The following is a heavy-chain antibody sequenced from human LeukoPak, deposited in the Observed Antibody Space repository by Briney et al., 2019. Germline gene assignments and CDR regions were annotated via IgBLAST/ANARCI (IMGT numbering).Heavy chain of an antibody. V-gene: IGHV4-34*01. CDR2: INHSGST. CDR1: GGSFSGYY. D-gene: IGHD2-2*01. Sequence: SETLSLTCAVYGGSFSGYYWSWIRQPPGKGLEWIGEINHSGSTNYNPSLKSRVTISVDTSKNQFSPKLSSVTAADTAVYYCAREGYCSSTSCYKGAPDYWGQGTLVTVSS. J-gene: IGHJ4*02. CDR3: AREGYCSSTSCYKGAPDY.